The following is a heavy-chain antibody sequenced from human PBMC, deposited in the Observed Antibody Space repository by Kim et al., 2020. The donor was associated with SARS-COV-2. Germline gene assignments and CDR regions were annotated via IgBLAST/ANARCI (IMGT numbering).Heavy chain of an antibody. CDR1: GYSFSTFW. CDR2: IDPSDSYT. J-gene: IGHJ6*02. Sequence: GESLKISCQASGYSFSTFWISWVRQMPGKGLEWMGRIDPSDSYTKYSPSFQGLFTMSADKSVSTAYLQWSSLKASDTATYFCARSDYSNYNRDHNYYFGMDVWGQGTTVTVSS. V-gene: IGHV5-10-1*01. CDR3: ARSDYSNYNRDHNYYFGMDV. D-gene: IGHD4-4*01.